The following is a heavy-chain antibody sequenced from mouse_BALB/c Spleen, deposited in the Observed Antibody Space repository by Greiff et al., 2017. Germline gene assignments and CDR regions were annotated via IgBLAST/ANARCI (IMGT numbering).Heavy chain of an antibody. CDR3: ARMNGPYAMDY. Sequence: VQLKESGPGLVKPSQSLSLTCTVTGYSITSDYAWNWIRQFPGNKLEWMGYISYSGSTSYNPSLKSRISITRDTSKNQFFLQLNSVTTEDTATYYCARMNGPYAMDYWGQGTSVTVSS. CDR2: ISYSGST. V-gene: IGHV3-2*02. J-gene: IGHJ4*01. CDR1: GYSITSDYA.